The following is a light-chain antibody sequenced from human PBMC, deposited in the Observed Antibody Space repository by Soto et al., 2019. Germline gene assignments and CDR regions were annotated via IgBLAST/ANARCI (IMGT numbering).Light chain of an antibody. V-gene: IGKV3-20*01. CDR2: GAS. CDR3: QQYGRLPLS. CDR1: QSLGSTF. Sequence: EILLTQSPGTLSLSPGDRATLSCRARQSLGSTFLAWYQQKSGQSPRLLIYGASDRATDVPDRFSGSGSGADFTLTISRLEPEDFAVYVCQQYGRLPLSFGRGTKVEIK. J-gene: IGKJ4*01.